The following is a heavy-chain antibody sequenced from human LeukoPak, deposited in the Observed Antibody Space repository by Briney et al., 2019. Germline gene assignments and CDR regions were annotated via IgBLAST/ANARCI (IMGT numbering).Heavy chain of an antibody. CDR2: ISWNSGSI. V-gene: IGHV3-9*01. CDR3: AKDYQQWLVRRFDY. D-gene: IGHD6-19*01. J-gene: IGHJ4*02. CDR1: GFTFDDYA. Sequence: PGGSLRLSCAASGFTFDDYAMHWVRQAPGKGLEWVSGISWNSGSIGYADSVKGRFTISRDNAKNSLYLQMNSLRAEDTALYYCAKDYQQWLVRRFDYWGQGTLVTVSS.